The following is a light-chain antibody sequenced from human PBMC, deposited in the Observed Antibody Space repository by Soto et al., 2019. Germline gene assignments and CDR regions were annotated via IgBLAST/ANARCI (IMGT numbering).Light chain of an antibody. CDR1: QPISNY. Sequence: DIQMTQSPSSLSASVGDRVTITCRASQPISNYLNWDQQKPGKAPKFLITAASTLQSGVPSRFSGYGSGKDFTLASSSLHPDDFETYYWQQSYTFPFTFGQGTKLDVK. J-gene: IGKJ2*01. V-gene: IGKV1-39*01. CDR3: QQSYTFPFT. CDR2: AAS.